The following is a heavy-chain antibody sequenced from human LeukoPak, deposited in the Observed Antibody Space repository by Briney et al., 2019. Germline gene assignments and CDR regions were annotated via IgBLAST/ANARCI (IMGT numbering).Heavy chain of an antibody. D-gene: IGHD5-18*01. V-gene: IGHV1-46*02. Sequence: ASVKVSCKASGYTFNSYYMHWVRQAPGQGLEWMGIINPSGGSTSYAQKFQGRVTMTRDTSTSTVYMELSSLKSEDTAVYYCARGLGYTTGTEVFDYWGQGTLVTVSS. J-gene: IGHJ4*02. CDR1: GYTFNSYY. CDR3: ARGLGYTTGTEVFDY. CDR2: INPSGGST.